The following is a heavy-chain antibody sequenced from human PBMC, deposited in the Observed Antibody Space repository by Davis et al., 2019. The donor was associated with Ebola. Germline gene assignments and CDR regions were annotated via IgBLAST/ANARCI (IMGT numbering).Heavy chain of an antibody. J-gene: IGHJ6*02. CDR3: ARGNYGDYIVLYYYNMDV. V-gene: IGHV4-59*01. Sequence: SETLSLTCTVSGGSINNYFWSWIRQPPGKGLEWIGSIYYTGSTYYNPSLKSRVTIFVDTSKNQFSLKLTSVTAADTAVYYCARGNYGDYIVLYYYNMDVWGQGTTVTVSS. CDR1: GGSINNYF. D-gene: IGHD4-17*01. CDR2: IYYTGST.